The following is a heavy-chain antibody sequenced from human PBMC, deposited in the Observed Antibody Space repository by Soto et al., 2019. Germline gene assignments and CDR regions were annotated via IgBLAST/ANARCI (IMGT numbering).Heavy chain of an antibody. CDR1: GGSISSGGYY. CDR3: ARTSTTTGTTGYYYYGMDV. D-gene: IGHD1-1*01. CDR2: IYYSGST. V-gene: IGHV4-31*03. Sequence: QVQLQESGPGLVKPSQTLSLTCTVSGGSISSGGYYWSWIRQHPGKGLEWIGYIYYSGSTYYNPSLKSRVTISVDTSKNQFSLKLSSVTAADTAVYYCARTSTTTGTTGYYYYGMDVWGQGTTVTVSS. J-gene: IGHJ6*02.